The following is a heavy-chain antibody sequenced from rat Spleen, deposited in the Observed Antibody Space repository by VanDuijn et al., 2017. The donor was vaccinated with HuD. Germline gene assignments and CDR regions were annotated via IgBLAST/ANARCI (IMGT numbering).Heavy chain of an antibody. Sequence: EVQLVESDGGLVQPGRSLKLSCAASGFTFSDYYMAWVRQAPTKGLEWVTTISYDGGRNFYRDSVKVRFTISRDNAKSSLHLQMDSLRSEDTATYYCARHGYDGSYYYWDYWGQGVMVTVSS. CDR3: ARHGYDGSYYYWDY. V-gene: IGHV5-29*01. CDR2: ISYDGGRN. J-gene: IGHJ2*01. D-gene: IGHD1-12*02. CDR1: GFTFSDYY.